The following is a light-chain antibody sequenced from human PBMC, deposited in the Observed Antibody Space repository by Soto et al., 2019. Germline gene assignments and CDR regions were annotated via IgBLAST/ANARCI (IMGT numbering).Light chain of an antibody. Sequence: QAVLTQPPSASGTPGQRVTISCSGGSSSIERNTVSWYQQLPGMAPKLLIYLNSRRPSGVPDRFSGSKSGTSAFLAISGLQSEHEAEYYCATWDDSLNLLYVFGTGTKLTVL. V-gene: IGLV1-44*01. CDR1: SSSIERNT. CDR3: ATWDDSLNLLYV. CDR2: LNS. J-gene: IGLJ1*01.